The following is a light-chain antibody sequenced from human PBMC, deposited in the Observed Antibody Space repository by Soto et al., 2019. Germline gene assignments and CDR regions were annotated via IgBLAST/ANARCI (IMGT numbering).Light chain of an antibody. Sequence: DIPMTQSPSSLSASVGDRVTITCQASHHISDYLTWYQQRPGKAPKLLIYDASNLQTGVPIRFRGSGSGTHFTLTISTLQPEDVATYYCLQYDSVPRLFGGGTNVEI. J-gene: IGKJ4*01. V-gene: IGKV1-33*01. CDR3: LQYDSVPRL. CDR2: DAS. CDR1: HHISDY.